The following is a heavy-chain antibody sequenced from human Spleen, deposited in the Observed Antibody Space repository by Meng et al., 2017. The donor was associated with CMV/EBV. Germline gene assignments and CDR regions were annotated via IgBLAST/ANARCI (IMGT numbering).Heavy chain of an antibody. V-gene: IGHV3-64*02. D-gene: IGHD6-13*01. Sequence: GGSLRLSCAASGFAFSNYAMHWVRQAPGKGLEYVSAISSNGGNTYYADSVKGRFTISRDNSKNTLYLQMNSLRAEDTAVYYCAKAFSASWYREYYDDWGQGTLVTVSS. J-gene: IGHJ4*02. CDR1: GFAFSNYA. CDR2: ISSNGGNT. CDR3: AKAFSASWYREYYDD.